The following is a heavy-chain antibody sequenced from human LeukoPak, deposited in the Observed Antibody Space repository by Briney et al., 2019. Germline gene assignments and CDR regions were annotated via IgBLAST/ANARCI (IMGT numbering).Heavy chain of an antibody. CDR1: GFTFSSYG. J-gene: IGHJ3*02. CDR2: IWYDGSNK. V-gene: IGHV3-33*01. Sequence: GGSLRLSCAASGFTFSSYGMHWVRQAPGKGLEWVAVIWYDGSNKYYADSVKGRFTIPRDNSKNTLYLQMNSLRAEDTAVYYYARESEPRAFDIWGQGTMVTVSS. CDR3: ARESEPRAFDI.